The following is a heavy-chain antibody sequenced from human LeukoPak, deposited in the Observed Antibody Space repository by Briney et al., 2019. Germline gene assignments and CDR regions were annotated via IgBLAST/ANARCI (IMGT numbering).Heavy chain of an antibody. D-gene: IGHD6-19*01. CDR3: ARTGGSSGWYSPALLKYYFDY. J-gene: IGHJ4*02. CDR1: GFTFDDYG. V-gene: IGHV3-20*04. Sequence: SGGSLRLSCAASGFTFDDYGMSWVRQAPGKGLEWVSGINWNGGSTGYADSVKGRFTISRDNAKNSLYLQMNSLRAEDTAVYYCARTGGSSGWYSPALLKYYFDYWGQGTLVTVSS. CDR2: INWNGGST.